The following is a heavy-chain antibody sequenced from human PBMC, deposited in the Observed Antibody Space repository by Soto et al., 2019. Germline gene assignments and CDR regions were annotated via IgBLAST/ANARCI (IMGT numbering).Heavy chain of an antibody. CDR2: IWYDGSNK. CDR3: ARDLPYCSSTSCYNYYYYGMDV. J-gene: IGHJ6*02. D-gene: IGHD2-2*02. Sequence: QVQLVESGGGVVQPGRSLRLSCAASGFTFSSYGMHWVRQAPGKGLEWVAVIWYDGSNKYYADSVKGRLTISRDNSKNTLYLQMNSLRAEDTAVYYCARDLPYCSSTSCYNYYYYGMDVWGQGTTVTVSS. V-gene: IGHV3-33*01. CDR1: GFTFSSYG.